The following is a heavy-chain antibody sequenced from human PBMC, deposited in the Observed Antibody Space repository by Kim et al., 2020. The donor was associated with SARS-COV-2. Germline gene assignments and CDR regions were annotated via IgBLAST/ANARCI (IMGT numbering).Heavy chain of an antibody. J-gene: IGHJ6*02. Sequence: GGSLRLSCAASGFTVSSNYMSWVRQAPGKGLEWVSVIYSGGSTYYADSVKGRFTISRDNSKNTLYLQMNSLRAEDTAVYYCARDGPLDYYGLGRIRYYYYGMDVWGQGTTVTVSS. CDR3: ARDGPLDYYGLGRIRYYYYGMDV. V-gene: IGHV3-53*01. CDR1: GFTVSSNY. D-gene: IGHD3-10*01. CDR2: IYSGGST.